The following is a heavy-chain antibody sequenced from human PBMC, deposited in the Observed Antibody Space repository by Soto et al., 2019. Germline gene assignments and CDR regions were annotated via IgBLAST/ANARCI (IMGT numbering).Heavy chain of an antibody. D-gene: IGHD5-18*01. V-gene: IGHV3-23*01. CDR2: ISGSGGST. Sequence: GGSLRLACAASGFTLSSYAMSWVRQAPGKGLEWVSAISGSGGSTYYADSVKGRFTISRDNSKNTLYLQMNSLRAEDTAVYYCAKGSTAIVGYFDYWGQGTLVTVSS. CDR3: AKGSTAIVGYFDY. J-gene: IGHJ4*02. CDR1: GFTLSSYA.